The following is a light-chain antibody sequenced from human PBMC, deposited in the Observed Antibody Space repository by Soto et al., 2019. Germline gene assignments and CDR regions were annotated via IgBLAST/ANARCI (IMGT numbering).Light chain of an antibody. V-gene: IGLV2-14*01. CDR1: SSDVGGYHY. J-gene: IGLJ1*01. Sequence: QSALTQPASVSGSPGQSITISCTGTSSDVGGYHYVSWYQQHPGKAPKLMICDVSIRPSGVSSRFSGSKSGNTASLTISGLQAEDEAEYYCSSYTSSSTYVFGTGTKLTVL. CDR2: DVS. CDR3: SSYTSSSTYV.